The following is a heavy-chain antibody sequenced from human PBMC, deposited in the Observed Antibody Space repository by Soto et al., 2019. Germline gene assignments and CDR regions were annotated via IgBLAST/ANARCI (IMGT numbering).Heavy chain of an antibody. V-gene: IGHV1-3*05. Sequence: VQLVQSGAEEKKPGASVKVSCKASGYTFTSYAMHWVRQAPGQRLEWMGWINVGNGNTKYSQKFQGRVTITRDTSASTTYMELSSLRSEDTAVYYCAGDAWSSGYPFDYWGQGTLVTVSS. CDR1: GYTFTSYA. CDR3: AGDAWSSGYPFDY. CDR2: INVGNGNT. D-gene: IGHD6-19*01. J-gene: IGHJ4*02.